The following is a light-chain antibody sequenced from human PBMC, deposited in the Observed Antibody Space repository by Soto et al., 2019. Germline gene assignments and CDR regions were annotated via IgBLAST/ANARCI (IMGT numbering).Light chain of an antibody. Sequence: QSALTQPASVSGSPGQSITISCTGSSSDVGRYNLVSWYQQHLGKAPKLIIXEDIGRPSXXXXXXTGPKSGNTASLTISGXXXXXXXXXYCCSYAGGTSVVFGGGTKLTVL. V-gene: IGLV2-23*01. CDR1: SSDVGRYNL. CDR3: CSYAGGTSVV. CDR2: EDI. J-gene: IGLJ2*01.